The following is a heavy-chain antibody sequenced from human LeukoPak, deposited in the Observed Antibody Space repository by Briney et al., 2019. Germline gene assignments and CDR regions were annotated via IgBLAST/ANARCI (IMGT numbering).Heavy chain of an antibody. D-gene: IGHD6-13*01. CDR2: IKQDGSEK. CDR1: GFTFSSHW. V-gene: IGHV3-7*05. CDR3: ASRAGYTSSWSAFDY. Sequence: GRSLRLSCAASGFTFSSHWMSWVRQAPGKGLEWVANIKQDGSEKYYVDSVKGRFTISRDNAKNSLYLQMDSLRAEDTAVYYCASRAGYTSSWSAFDYWGRGTLVTVSS. J-gene: IGHJ4*02.